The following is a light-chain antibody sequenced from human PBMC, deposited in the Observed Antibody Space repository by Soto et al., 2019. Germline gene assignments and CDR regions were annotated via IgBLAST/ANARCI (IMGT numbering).Light chain of an antibody. CDR3: SSYTSSKTRI. CDR1: SSDIGAYNY. Sequence: QSALTQPASVSGSPGQSMTISCTGTSSDIGAYNYVSWYQQHPGKVPKLIIYDVGNRPSGVSNRFSASKSGNTASLTISGLQTEDEADYYCSSYTSSKTRIFGGGTKVTVL. CDR2: DVG. J-gene: IGLJ2*01. V-gene: IGLV2-14*01.